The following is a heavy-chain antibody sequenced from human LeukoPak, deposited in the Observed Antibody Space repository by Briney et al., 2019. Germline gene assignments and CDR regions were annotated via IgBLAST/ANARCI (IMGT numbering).Heavy chain of an antibody. CDR3: AKAHHSSGWYWFDP. Sequence: ETLSLTCTVSGGSISSYYWSWIRQPPGKGLEWVSAISGSDGRTYHADSVKGRFTISRDNSKSTLYLQMNSLRADEDTAVYYCAKAHHSSGWYWFDPWGQGTLVTVSS. CDR2: ISGSDGRT. J-gene: IGHJ5*02. V-gene: IGHV3-23*01. D-gene: IGHD6-19*01. CDR1: GGSISSYY.